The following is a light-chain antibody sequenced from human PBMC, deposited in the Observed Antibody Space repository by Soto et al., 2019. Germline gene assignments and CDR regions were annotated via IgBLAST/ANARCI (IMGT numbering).Light chain of an antibody. CDR3: QQRSNWPPEVT. J-gene: IGKJ3*01. V-gene: IGKV3-11*01. CDR1: QSVGSS. CDR2: DAS. Sequence: EIVLTQSPDTLSLSPGEIATLSCRASQSVGSSLAWYQQKPGQAPRLLIYDASNRATGIPARFSGSGSGTDFTLTINSLDAEDFAVYYCQQRSNWPPEVTFGPGTKVDIK.